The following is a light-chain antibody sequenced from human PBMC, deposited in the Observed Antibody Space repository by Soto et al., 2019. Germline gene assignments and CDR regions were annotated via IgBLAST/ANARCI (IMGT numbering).Light chain of an antibody. CDR3: QHYNSYSEA. J-gene: IGKJ1*01. Sequence: DIQMTKSPSTLSGSVGDSVTITCRASKTISSWLAWYQQKPGKATKLLIYKASTLKSGVPSRFSGSGSGTEFTITVSSLQPDDFATYYCQHYNSYSEAFG. CDR2: KAS. CDR1: KTISSW. V-gene: IGKV1-5*03.